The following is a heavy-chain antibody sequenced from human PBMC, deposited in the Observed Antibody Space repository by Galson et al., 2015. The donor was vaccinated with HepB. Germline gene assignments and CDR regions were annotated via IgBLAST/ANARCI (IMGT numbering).Heavy chain of an antibody. CDR1: GYTFTSYG. D-gene: IGHD5-18*01. CDR2: ISAYNGNT. Sequence: SVKVYCKASGYTFTSYGISWVRQAPGQGLEWMGWISAYNGNTNYAEKLQGRVTMTTDTSTSTAYMELRSLRSDDTAVYYCARIDLLRGYCYGGPDYWGQVTMVTVSS. CDR3: ARIDLLRGYCYGGPDY. V-gene: IGHV1-18*01. J-gene: IGHJ4*02.